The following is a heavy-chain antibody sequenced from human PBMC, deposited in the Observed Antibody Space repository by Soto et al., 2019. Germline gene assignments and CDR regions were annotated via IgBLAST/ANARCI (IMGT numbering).Heavy chain of an antibody. CDR1: GGTFSSYA. CDR3: ASSVAKYDYYGMDV. D-gene: IGHD5-12*01. Sequence: QVQLVQSGAEVKKPGSSVKVSCKASGGTFSSYAISWVRQAPGQGLEWMGGLFPIFVTANYAQKFQGRVTITADESTSTAYMELSSLRSEDTAVYYCASSVAKYDYYGMDVWGQGTTVTVSS. J-gene: IGHJ6*02. V-gene: IGHV1-69*12. CDR2: LFPIFVTA.